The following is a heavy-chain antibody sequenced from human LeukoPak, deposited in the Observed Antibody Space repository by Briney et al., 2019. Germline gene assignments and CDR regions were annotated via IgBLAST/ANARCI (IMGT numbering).Heavy chain of an antibody. CDR3: ARLGNYDFRSGYFNWFDP. D-gene: IGHD3-3*01. Sequence: PPETLSLTCTVSGGSISSSSYYWGWIRQPPGKGLEWIGSIYYSGSTYYNPSLKSRVTISVDTSKNQFSLKLSSVTAADTAVYYCARLGNYDFRSGYFNWFDPWGQGTLVTVSS. V-gene: IGHV4-39*01. J-gene: IGHJ5*02. CDR1: GGSISSSSYY. CDR2: IYYSGST.